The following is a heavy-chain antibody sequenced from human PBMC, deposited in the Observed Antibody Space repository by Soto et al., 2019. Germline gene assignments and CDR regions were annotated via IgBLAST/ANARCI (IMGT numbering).Heavy chain of an antibody. CDR1: GFTFSSYA. CDR2: ISGSGGST. V-gene: IGHV3-23*01. J-gene: IGHJ6*03. D-gene: IGHD2-8*01. CDR3: AKAHERYCTNGVCYKYYYYMDV. Sequence: GGSLRLSCAAYGFTFSSYAMSWVRQAPGKGLEWVSAISGSGGSTYYADSVKGRFTISRDNSKNTLYLQMNSLRAEDTAVYYCAKAHERYCTNGVCYKYYYYMDVWGKGTTVTVSS.